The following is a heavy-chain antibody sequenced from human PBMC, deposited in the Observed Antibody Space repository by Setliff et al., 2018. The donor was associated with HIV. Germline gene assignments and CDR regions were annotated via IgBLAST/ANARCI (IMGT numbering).Heavy chain of an antibody. V-gene: IGHV1-69*13. D-gene: IGHD6-13*01. Sequence: ASVKVSCKASGGTFSSYAISWVRQAPGQGLEWMGGFIPIFGTANYAQKFQGRVTITADESTSTAYMELSSLRSEDTAVYYCAVYGSPTYYFDYWGQGTPVTVSS. CDR1: GGTFSSYA. CDR3: AVYGSPTYYFDY. J-gene: IGHJ4*02. CDR2: FIPIFGTA.